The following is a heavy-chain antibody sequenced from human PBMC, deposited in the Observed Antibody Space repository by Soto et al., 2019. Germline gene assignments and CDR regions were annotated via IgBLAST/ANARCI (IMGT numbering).Heavy chain of an antibody. CDR3: ARDLGIRSPSGGYNFPPIYYYYGMDV. J-gene: IGHJ6*02. CDR2: IYYSGST. V-gene: IGHV4-31*03. Sequence: QVQLQESGPGLVKPSQTLSLTCTVSGGSISSGGYYWSWIRQHPGKGLEWIGYIYYSGSTYYNPTLKRRVTIPRDSSKNQSSRKLSSVTAAATAVDYCARDLGIRSPSGGYNFPPIYYYYGMDVWGQGTTVTVSS. D-gene: IGHD5-12*01. CDR1: GGSISSGGYY.